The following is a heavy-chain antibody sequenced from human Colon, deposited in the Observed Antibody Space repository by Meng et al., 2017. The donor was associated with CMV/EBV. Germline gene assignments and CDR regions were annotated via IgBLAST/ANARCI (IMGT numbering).Heavy chain of an antibody. CDR2: IFSNGNT. J-gene: IGHJ4*02. D-gene: IGHD1-14*01. CDR3: ADFENGPGY. V-gene: IGHV3-66*01. CDR1: AFNVSGGY. Sequence: EVQLVDSGGGFVPPWGSLRLSCAVAAFNVSGGYMSWVRQAPGKGLEWVSSIFSNGNTYYADSVKGRFTISRDDSKNILFLQMNTLRAEDTAVYSCADFENGPGYWGQGTLVTVSS.